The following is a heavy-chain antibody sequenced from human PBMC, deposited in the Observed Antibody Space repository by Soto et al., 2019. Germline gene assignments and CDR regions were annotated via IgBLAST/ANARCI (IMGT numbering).Heavy chain of an antibody. CDR2: IIPIFGTA. CDR3: ARDTGEWLYRTNWFDP. D-gene: IGHD3-3*01. J-gene: IGHJ5*02. Sequence: QVQLVQSGAEVKKPGSSVKVSCKASGGTFSSYAISWVRQAPGQGLEWMGGIIPIFGTANYAQKFQGRVTITANESTSTAYMELSSLRSVDTAAYYCARDTGEWLYRTNWFDPWGQGTLVTVSS. CDR1: GGTFSSYA. V-gene: IGHV1-69*01.